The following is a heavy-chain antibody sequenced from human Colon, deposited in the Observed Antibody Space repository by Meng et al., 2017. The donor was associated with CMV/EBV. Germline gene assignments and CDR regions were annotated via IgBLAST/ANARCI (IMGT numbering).Heavy chain of an antibody. J-gene: IGHJ6*02. Sequence: GESLKISCVASGFTFSSYTMTWVRQAPGKGLEWVPFIGSNSSSIYYADSLKGRFTVSRDNGNNTLFLQMNSLRAEDTAVYYCARLSGNSRMDVWGQGTTVTVSS. V-gene: IGHV3-21*04. CDR1: GFTFSSYT. D-gene: IGHD1-26*01. CDR2: IGSNSSSI. CDR3: ARLSGNSRMDV.